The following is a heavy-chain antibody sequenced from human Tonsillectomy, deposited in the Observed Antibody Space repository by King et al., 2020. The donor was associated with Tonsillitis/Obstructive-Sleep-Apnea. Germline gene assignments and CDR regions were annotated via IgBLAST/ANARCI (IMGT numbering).Heavy chain of an antibody. CDR3: AGDKTRPRGAFDI. J-gene: IGHJ3*02. CDR2: ISYDGSNK. CDR1: GFTFSSYA. V-gene: IGHV3-30*04. Sequence: VQLVESGGGVVQPGRSLRLSCAASGFTFSSYAMHWVRQAPGKGLEWVAVISYDGSNKYYADSVKGRFTISRDNSKNTLYLQMNSLRAEDTAVYYCAGDKTRPRGAFDIWGPGTMVTVSS.